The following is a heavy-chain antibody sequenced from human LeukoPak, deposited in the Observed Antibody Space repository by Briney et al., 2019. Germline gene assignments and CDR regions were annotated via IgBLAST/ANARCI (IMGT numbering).Heavy chain of an antibody. CDR3: VERRRDSSGWDFDY. D-gene: IGHD6-19*01. CDR1: GYVFTGYY. V-gene: IGHV1-2*02. CDR2: INPNSGGT. J-gene: IGHJ4*02. Sequence: ASVKVSCKASGYVFTGYYMHWVRQAPGQGLEWMGWINPNSGGTKYAQKFHGRVTMTTDTSSSTAYMELSRLRSDDTAVYYCVERRRDSSGWDFDYWGQGTLVTVSS.